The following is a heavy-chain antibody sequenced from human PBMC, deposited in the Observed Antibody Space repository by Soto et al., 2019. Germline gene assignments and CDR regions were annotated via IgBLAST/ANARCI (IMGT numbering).Heavy chain of an antibody. J-gene: IGHJ6*02. V-gene: IGHV4-34*01. Sequence: PSETLSLTCAVYGGSFSGYYWSWIRQPPGKGLEWIGEINHSGSTNYNPSLKSRVTISVDTSKNQFSLKLSSVTAADTAVYYCARLVPAAMSGHYYYYYGMDVWGQGTTVTVSS. CDR2: INHSGST. CDR1: GGSFSGYY. CDR3: ARLVPAAMSGHYYYYYGMDV. D-gene: IGHD2-2*01.